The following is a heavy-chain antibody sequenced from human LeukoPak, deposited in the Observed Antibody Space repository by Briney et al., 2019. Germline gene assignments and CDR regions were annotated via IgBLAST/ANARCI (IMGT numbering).Heavy chain of an antibody. J-gene: IGHJ6*03. CDR1: GFTFSSYG. Sequence: GGSLRLSCAASGFTFSSYGMHWVRQAPGKGLEWVAFIRYDGSNKYYADSVKGRFTISRDNSKNTLYLQMNSLRAEDTAVYYCAKDPYYGSGSTIHPLVRDYYYYMDVWGKGTTVTVSS. CDR3: AKDPYYGSGSTIHPLVRDYYYYMDV. CDR2: IRYDGSNK. D-gene: IGHD3-10*01. V-gene: IGHV3-30*02.